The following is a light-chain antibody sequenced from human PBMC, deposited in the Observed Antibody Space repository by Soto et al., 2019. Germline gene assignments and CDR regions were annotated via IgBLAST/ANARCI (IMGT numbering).Light chain of an antibody. CDR2: EVS. CDR1: SSDVGGYHS. Sequence: QSALTQPPSASGSPGQSVTISCTGTSSDVGGYHSVSWYQHLPGKAPKLMIYEVSKRPSGVPDRFSGSKSANPASLTVSRLQAEDEADYYCSSYAGSDNYVFGTGTKVTVL. J-gene: IGLJ1*01. V-gene: IGLV2-8*01. CDR3: SSYAGSDNYV.